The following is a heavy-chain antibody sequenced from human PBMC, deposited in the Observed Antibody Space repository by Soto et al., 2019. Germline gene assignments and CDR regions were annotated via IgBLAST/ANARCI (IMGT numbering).Heavy chain of an antibody. V-gene: IGHV5-51*01. CDR2: IYPGDSDT. J-gene: IGHJ6*02. D-gene: IGHD2-2*01. CDR3: ARRRQLRPHGMDV. CDR1: GYIFTTYW. Sequence: GESLKISCKGSGYIFTTYWIGWVRQMPGKGLEWMGIIYPGDSDTRYSPSFQGQVTISADKSISTAYLQWSSLAASVTARYCCARRRQLRPHGMDVWGQGTTVTVSS.